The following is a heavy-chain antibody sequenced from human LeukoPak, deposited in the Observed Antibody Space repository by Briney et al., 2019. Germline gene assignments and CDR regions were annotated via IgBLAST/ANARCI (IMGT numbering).Heavy chain of an antibody. CDR3: ASSPIRYDSSGYDY. Sequence: GASVKVSCKASGYTFTSYGISWVRQAPGQGLEWMGWISAYNGNTNYAQKLQGRVTMTTDTSTSTAYMELRSLRSDDTAVYYCASSPIRYDSSGYDYWGQGTLVTVSS. V-gene: IGHV1-18*01. CDR2: ISAYNGNT. J-gene: IGHJ4*02. D-gene: IGHD3-22*01. CDR1: GYTFTSYG.